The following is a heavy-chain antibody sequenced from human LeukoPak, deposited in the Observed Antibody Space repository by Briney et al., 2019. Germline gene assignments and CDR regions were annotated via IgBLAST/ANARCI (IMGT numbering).Heavy chain of an antibody. CDR3: ASLSSFYYFDY. Sequence: PGGSLRLSCAASGFTFSTYNMNWVRQAPGKGLEWVSSISGSSSYIYYADSVKGRFSISRDNAKNSLYLQMNSLRAEDTAVYYCASLSSFYYFDYWGQGTLVTVSS. V-gene: IGHV3-21*01. CDR1: GFTFSTYN. CDR2: ISGSSSYI. J-gene: IGHJ4*02. D-gene: IGHD2-15*01.